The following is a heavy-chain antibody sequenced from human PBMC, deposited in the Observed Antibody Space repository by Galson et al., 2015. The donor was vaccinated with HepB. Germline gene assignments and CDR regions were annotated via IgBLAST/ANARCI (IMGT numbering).Heavy chain of an antibody. CDR1: GVTLGNYS. J-gene: IGHJ3*02. D-gene: IGHD2-2*01. CDR3: ARDYVVVVPAASDAFDI. Sequence: ALRHRRPFSGVTLGNYSKNRGAHAPGHGLECVSSISSSSSYIYYADSVKGRFTISRDNAKNSLYLQMNSLRAEDTAVYYCARDYVVVVPAASDAFDIWGQGTMVTVSS. V-gene: IGHV3-21*01. CDR2: ISSSSSYI.